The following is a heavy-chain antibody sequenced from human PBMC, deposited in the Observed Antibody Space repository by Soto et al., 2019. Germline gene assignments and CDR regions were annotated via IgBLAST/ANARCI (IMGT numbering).Heavy chain of an antibody. D-gene: IGHD3-10*01. CDR2: ISSSSSTI. V-gene: IGHV3-48*01. Sequence: GGSLRLSCAASGFTFSSYSMNWVRHAPGKGLEWVSYISSSSSTIYYADSVKGRFTISRDNAKNSLYLQMNSLRAEDTAVYYCARVGNYYGSGSYYYYGMDVWGQGTTVIVSS. J-gene: IGHJ6*02. CDR1: GFTFSSYS. CDR3: ARVGNYYGSGSYYYYGMDV.